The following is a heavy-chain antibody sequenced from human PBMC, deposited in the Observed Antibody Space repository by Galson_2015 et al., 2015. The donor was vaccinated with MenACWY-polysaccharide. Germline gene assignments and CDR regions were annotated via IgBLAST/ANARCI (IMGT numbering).Heavy chain of an antibody. CDR1: GGSISSGDSY. Sequence: PLSLTCTVSGGSISSGDSYWSWIRQSPGKGLEWIGYIYYSGRTNYSPSLKSRATVSLDTSKNRFSLKLSFVTAADTAVYYCASLPLGNCGSVSCYGYFHHWGQGTLVTVSS. V-gene: IGHV4-30-4*01. D-gene: IGHD2-2*01. J-gene: IGHJ1*01. CDR3: ASLPLGNCGSVSCYGYFHH. CDR2: IYYSGRT.